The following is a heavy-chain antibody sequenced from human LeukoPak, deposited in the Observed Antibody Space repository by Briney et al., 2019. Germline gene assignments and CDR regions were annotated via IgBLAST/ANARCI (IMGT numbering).Heavy chain of an antibody. V-gene: IGHV1-2*02. Sequence: GASVKVSCKAPGYTFTGYYMHWVRQAPGQGLEWMGWVNPNSGGTNYAQKFQGRVTMTRDTSISTAYMELSRLRSDDTAVYYCASIAAADRSADYWGQGTLVTVSS. CDR1: GYTFTGYY. CDR2: VNPNSGGT. D-gene: IGHD6-13*01. CDR3: ASIAAADRSADY. J-gene: IGHJ4*02.